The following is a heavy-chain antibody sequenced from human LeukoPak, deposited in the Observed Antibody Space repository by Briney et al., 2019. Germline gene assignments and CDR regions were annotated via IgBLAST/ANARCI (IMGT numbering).Heavy chain of an antibody. CDR1: GFTFSSYA. Sequence: GGSLRLSCAASGFTFSSYAMHWVRQAPGKGLEHVSAISTDGGTTYYANSVKGRFTISRDNSKNTLHLQMGSLRAEDMAVYYCVRDQFPGGWLQGGFDFWGQGTLVTVSS. D-gene: IGHD5-24*01. CDR3: VRDQFPGGWLQGGFDF. V-gene: IGHV3-64*01. J-gene: IGHJ4*02. CDR2: ISTDGGTT.